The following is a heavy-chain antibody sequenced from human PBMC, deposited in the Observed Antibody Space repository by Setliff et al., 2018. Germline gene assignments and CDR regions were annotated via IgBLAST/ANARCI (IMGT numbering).Heavy chain of an antibody. Sequence: GGSLRLSCAASGFSFNTYGMHWVRQAPGKGLEWVTLISYEGIDKYYADSVKGRFTVSRDNSKNTLYLQMNSLRAEDTAFYYCARGRHHDTLSGYIDFLGQGTLVTVSS. CDR3: ARGRHHDTLSGYIDF. D-gene: IGHD3-9*01. CDR2: ISYEGIDK. J-gene: IGHJ4*02. CDR1: GFSFNTYG. V-gene: IGHV3-30*03.